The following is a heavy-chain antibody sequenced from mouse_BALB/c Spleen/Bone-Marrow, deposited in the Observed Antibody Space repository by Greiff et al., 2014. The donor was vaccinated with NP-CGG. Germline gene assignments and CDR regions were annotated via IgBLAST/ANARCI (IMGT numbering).Heavy chain of an antibody. Sequence: EVQLVESGGGLVQPGGSRKLSCAASGFTFSDYGMAWVRQAPGKGPEWVAFISNLAYSIYYADTVTGRFTISRENAKNTLYLEMSSLRSEDTAMYYCAGDYYGSSYWYFDVWGPGTTVTVSS. V-gene: IGHV5-15*02. CDR1: GFTFSDYG. D-gene: IGHD1-1*01. CDR3: AGDYYGSSYWYFDV. J-gene: IGHJ1*01. CDR2: ISNLAYSI.